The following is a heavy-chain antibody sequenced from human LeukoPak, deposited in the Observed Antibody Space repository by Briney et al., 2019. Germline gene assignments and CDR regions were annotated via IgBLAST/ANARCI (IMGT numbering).Heavy chain of an antibody. CDR3: ANGHYYDSSGYYLRDY. J-gene: IGHJ4*02. V-gene: IGHV3-30*02. CDR2: LRCDGSNK. Sequence: GGSLRLSCAASGFTFSSYGMHWVRQAPGRGLEGVAFLRCDGSNKYYAVSVKGRFTISRDNSKNTLYLQMNSLRAEDTAVYYCANGHYYDSSGYYLRDYWGQGTLVTVSS. D-gene: IGHD3-22*01. CDR1: GFTFSSYG.